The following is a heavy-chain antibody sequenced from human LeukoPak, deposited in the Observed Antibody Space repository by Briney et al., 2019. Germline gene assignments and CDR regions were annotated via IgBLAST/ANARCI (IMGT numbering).Heavy chain of an antibody. V-gene: IGHV3-23*01. D-gene: IGHD6-19*01. Sequence: GGSLRLSCAASGFMFSSNAMNWVRQAPGKGLEWVSVISGSGGSTYYADSVKGRFTISRDNSKNTVYLQMNSLRAEDTAVYYCAKGPALAGTFYFDCWGQGTLVTVSS. CDR3: AKGPALAGTFYFDC. CDR2: ISGSGGST. CDR1: GFMFSSNA. J-gene: IGHJ4*02.